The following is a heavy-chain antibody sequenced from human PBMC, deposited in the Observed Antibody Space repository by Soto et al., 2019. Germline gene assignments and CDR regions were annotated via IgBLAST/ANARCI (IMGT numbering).Heavy chain of an antibody. J-gene: IGHJ6*02. D-gene: IGHD5-12*01. CDR3: ARDQSGYAMV. V-gene: IGHV3-30-3*01. Sequence: QVQLVESGGGVVQPGRSLRLSCAASGFTFSSYAMHWVRQAPGKGLEWVAVISYDGSNKYYADSVKGRFTISRDNSKNTLYLQMNSLRAEDTAVYYCARDQSGYAMVWCQGTTVTVSS. CDR2: ISYDGSNK. CDR1: GFTFSSYA.